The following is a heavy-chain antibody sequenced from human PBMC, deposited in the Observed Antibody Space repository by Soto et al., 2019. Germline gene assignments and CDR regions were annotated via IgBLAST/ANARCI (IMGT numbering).Heavy chain of an antibody. CDR1: GGSMNTYY. V-gene: IGHV4-59*01. CDR3: ARASMTTIAMDV. Sequence: SETLSLTCTVSGGSMNTYYWTWIRKRPGKGLEWIGYVYYSGTTNYSPSLKGRVTISVDTSKNQFSLKLTSVTAADTAVYYCARASMTTIAMDVWGRGTTVTVSS. D-gene: IGHD3-22*01. J-gene: IGHJ6*02. CDR2: VYYSGTT.